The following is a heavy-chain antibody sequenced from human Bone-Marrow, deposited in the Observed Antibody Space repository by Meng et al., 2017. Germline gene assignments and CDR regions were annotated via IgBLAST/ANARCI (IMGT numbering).Heavy chain of an antibody. CDR3: AIEYSSGIDY. V-gene: IGHV4-4*02. J-gene: IGHJ4*02. CDR1: GGYISSSNW. Sequence: QVQLQESGPVLVKPSGTASLTCAVSGGYISSSNWWSWVREPRGKGLEWIGEIYHSGSTNYNPSLKSRVTISVEKSKNQFSLKLSSVTAADTAVYYCAIEYSSGIDYWGQGTLVTVSS. CDR2: IYHSGST. D-gene: IGHD6-19*01.